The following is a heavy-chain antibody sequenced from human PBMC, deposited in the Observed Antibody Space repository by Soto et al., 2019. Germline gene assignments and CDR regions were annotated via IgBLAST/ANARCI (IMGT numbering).Heavy chain of an antibody. CDR2: VSGSGDST. CDR1: GFTSSSYA. J-gene: IGHJ4*02. D-gene: IGHD6-19*01. V-gene: IGHV3-23*01. CDR3: AKTTQQWLPPGSDAYYFDY. Sequence: EVQLLESGGGLVQPGGSLRLSCAASGFTSSSYAMTWVRQAPGKGLEWVSAVSGSGDSTYYADSVMGRFTISRDNSKNTLYLQMNSLRAEDTAVYYCAKTTQQWLPPGSDAYYFDYWGQGTLVTVSS.